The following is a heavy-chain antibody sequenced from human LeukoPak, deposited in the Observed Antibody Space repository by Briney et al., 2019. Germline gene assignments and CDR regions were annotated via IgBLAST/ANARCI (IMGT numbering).Heavy chain of an antibody. CDR1: GFTFTNYA. J-gene: IGHJ3*02. Sequence: GGSLRLSCAASGFTFTNYAMSWVRQPPGKGLEWVSSISNIGGGTYYADSVKSRLTISRDNSKSTLYLQMNSLRAEDTAEYYCAKGGGAGAFDIWGQGTMVTVSS. D-gene: IGHD3-3*01. CDR3: AKGGGAGAFDI. V-gene: IGHV3-23*01. CDR2: ISNIGGGT.